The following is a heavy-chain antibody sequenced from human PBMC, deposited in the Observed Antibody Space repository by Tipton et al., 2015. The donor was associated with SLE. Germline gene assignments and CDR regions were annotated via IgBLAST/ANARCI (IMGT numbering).Heavy chain of an antibody. D-gene: IGHD6-6*01. V-gene: IGHV4-61*02. J-gene: IGHJ2*01. Sequence: TLSLTCTVSGGSISSGSYYWSWIRQPAGKGLEWIGLIYTSGSTNYSPSLKSRVTISVDTSKNQFSLKLSSVTAADTAVYYCAREYSSFVWYFDLWGRGTLVTVSS. CDR1: GGSISSGSYY. CDR3: AREYSSFVWYFDL. CDR2: IYTSGST.